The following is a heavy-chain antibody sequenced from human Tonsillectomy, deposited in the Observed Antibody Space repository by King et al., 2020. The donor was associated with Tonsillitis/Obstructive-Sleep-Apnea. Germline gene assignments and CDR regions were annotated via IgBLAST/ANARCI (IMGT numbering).Heavy chain of an antibody. CDR2: INPSGGST. V-gene: IGHV1-46*01. D-gene: IGHD6-6*01. CDR3: ARDMSDQIEYSSSLASSDY. Sequence: QLVQSGAEVKKPGASVKVSCKASGYTFTSYYMHWVRQAPGQGLECMGIINPSGGSTSYAQKFQGRVTMTRDTSTSTVYMELSSLRSEDTAVYYCARDMSDQIEYSSSLASSDYWGQGTLVTVSS. CDR1: GYTFTSYY. J-gene: IGHJ4*02.